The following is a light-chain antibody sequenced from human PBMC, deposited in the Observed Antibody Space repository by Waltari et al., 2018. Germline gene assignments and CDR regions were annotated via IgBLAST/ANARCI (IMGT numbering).Light chain of an antibody. Sequence: EIVLTQSPATLSLSPGERATLSCRASQSVSSYLAWYQQKPGQAPRLLIYDASNRATGIPARFSGSGSGTDVTLTISSLEPEDFAVYYCQQRSNWPPSLTFGGGTKVESK. CDR1: QSVSSY. CDR3: QQRSNWPPSLT. J-gene: IGKJ4*01. CDR2: DAS. V-gene: IGKV3-11*01.